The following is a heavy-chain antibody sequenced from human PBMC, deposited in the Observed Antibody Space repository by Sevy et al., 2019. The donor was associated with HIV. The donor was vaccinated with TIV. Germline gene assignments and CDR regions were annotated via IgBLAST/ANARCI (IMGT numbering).Heavy chain of an antibody. J-gene: IGHJ3*02. V-gene: IGHV3-20*04. CDR2: INWNGGST. CDR3: ARMSWTTVTTGIDGKFDS. D-gene: IGHD4-17*01. CDR1: GFTFDDYG. Sequence: GGSLRLSCAASGFTFDDYGMSWVRQAPGKGLEWVSGINWNGGSTGDADSVKGRFPISRDNAKNSLYLQMNSLRAEDTALYYCARMSWTTVTTGIDGKFDSWGHGTMVTVSS.